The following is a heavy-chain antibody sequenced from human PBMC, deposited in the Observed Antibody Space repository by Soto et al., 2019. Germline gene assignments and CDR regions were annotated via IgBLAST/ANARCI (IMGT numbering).Heavy chain of an antibody. D-gene: IGHD6-19*01. V-gene: IGHV1-8*01. CDR2: LNPNSGDT. Sequence: QVQLVQSGAEVKKPGASVKVSCKASGYTFSSYDINWVRQATGQGLEWMGWLNPNSGDTGYAQKFQGRVTLTSNTSINTAYIELSSLRSDDTAVYYCATSGGGWYLYWGQGTLVTVSS. J-gene: IGHJ4*02. CDR1: GYTFSSYD. CDR3: ATSGGGWYLY.